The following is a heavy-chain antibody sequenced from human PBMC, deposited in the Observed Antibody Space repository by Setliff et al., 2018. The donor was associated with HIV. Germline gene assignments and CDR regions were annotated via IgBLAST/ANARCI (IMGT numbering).Heavy chain of an antibody. J-gene: IGHJ4*02. Sequence: GGSLRLSCAVSGIIFSDYTMHGVRQDPGKGLEWVAVISHDGNKKYYADSVKGRFTISRNNSKNTLLLQRNSLRSADTGTYYCARVDVLLAYAANPRVEALDQWGQGTLVTVSS. D-gene: IGHD2-8*01. CDR1: GIIFSDYT. CDR2: ISHDGNKK. CDR3: ARVDVLLAYAANPRVEALDQ. V-gene: IGHV3-30*04.